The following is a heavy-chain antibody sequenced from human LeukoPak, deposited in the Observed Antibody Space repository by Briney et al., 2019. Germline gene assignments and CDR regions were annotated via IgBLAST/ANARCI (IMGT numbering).Heavy chain of an antibody. D-gene: IGHD4-17*01. CDR3: ARSYGDYEAYYFDY. V-gene: IGHV1-69*13. CDR1: GGTFSSYA. Sequence: GASVKVSCKASGGTFSSYAISWVRQAPGQGLEWMGGIIPIFGTANYAQKFQGRVTITADESTSTAYMELSSLRSEDTAVYYCARSYGDYEAYYFDYWGQGTLVTVSS. J-gene: IGHJ4*02. CDR2: IIPIFGTA.